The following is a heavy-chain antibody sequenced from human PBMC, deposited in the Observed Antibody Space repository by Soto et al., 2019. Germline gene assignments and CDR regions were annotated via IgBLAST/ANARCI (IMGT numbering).Heavy chain of an antibody. J-gene: IGHJ5*02. Sequence: SETLSLTCTVSGCSISGSSDYWGWIRQPPGKGLEWIGSIFYSGSTYYNPSLKSRVTISVDKSKNKFSLKLTSVTAADTSVYYCATDSSYYYDSSAYYSNWFDPWGQGMLVTVS. CDR2: IFYSGST. V-gene: IGHV4-39*01. D-gene: IGHD3-22*01. CDR1: GCSISGSSDY. CDR3: ATDSSYYYDSSAYYSNWFDP.